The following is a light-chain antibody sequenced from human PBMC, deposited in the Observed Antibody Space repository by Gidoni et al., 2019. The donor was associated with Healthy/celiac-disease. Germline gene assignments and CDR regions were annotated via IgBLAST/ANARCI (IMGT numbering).Light chain of an antibody. Sequence: EIVLTQSPATMSLSPGERATLSCRASQSVSSYLAWYQQKPGQAPRLLIYDASNRATGITARFSGSGSGTDFTLTISSLEPEDFAVYYCQQRSNWPPMYTFGQGTKLEIK. J-gene: IGKJ2*01. CDR2: DAS. CDR1: QSVSSY. CDR3: QQRSNWPPMYT. V-gene: IGKV3-11*01.